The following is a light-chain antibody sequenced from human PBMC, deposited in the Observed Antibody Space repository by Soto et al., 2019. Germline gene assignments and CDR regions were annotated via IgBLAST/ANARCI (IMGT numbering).Light chain of an antibody. CDR1: QSVSNN. Sequence: EIVMTQSRATLSVSPGERATLSCRASQSVSNNVAWYQQKPGQAPRLLIYHAATRATGIPARFSGIGSGTEVTLTNSSLQAEEFAVYYCQQYNEWPLTFGGGTKVEIK. V-gene: IGKV3-15*01. J-gene: IGKJ4*01. CDR2: HAA. CDR3: QQYNEWPLT.